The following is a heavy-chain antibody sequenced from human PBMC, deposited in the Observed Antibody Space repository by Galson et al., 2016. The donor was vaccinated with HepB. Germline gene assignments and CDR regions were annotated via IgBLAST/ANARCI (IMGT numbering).Heavy chain of an antibody. Sequence: SLRLSCAASGFTVSSDYMNWVRQAPGKGLEWVSVIYSGGTTYYADSVKGRFTISRDNSKNTLYLQMNSLRAEDTAVYYCASLRFKGFDLWGRGTLVTVPS. CDR2: IYSGGTT. CDR1: GFTVSSDY. J-gene: IGHJ2*01. V-gene: IGHV3-53*01. D-gene: IGHD3-3*01. CDR3: ASLRFKGFDL.